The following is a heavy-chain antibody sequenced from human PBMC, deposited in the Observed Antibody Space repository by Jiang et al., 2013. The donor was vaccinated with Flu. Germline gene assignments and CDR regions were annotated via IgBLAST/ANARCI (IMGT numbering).Heavy chain of an antibody. CDR2: MNPNSGNT. D-gene: IGHD3-22*01. J-gene: IGHJ4*02. CDR3: ARTYYYDSSRYRQTLYQFDY. CDR1: GYTFTSYD. V-gene: IGHV1-8*01. Sequence: QSGAEVKKPGASVKVSCKASGYTFTSYDINWVRQATGQGLEWMGWMNPNSGNTGYAQKFQGRVTMTRNTSISTAYMELSSLRSEDTAVYFCARTYYYDSSRYRQTLYQFDYWGQGTLVTVSS.